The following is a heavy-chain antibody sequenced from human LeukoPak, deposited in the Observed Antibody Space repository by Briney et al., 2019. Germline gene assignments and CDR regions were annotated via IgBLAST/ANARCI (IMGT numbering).Heavy chain of an antibody. D-gene: IGHD3-10*02. CDR1: GFTFSSYT. J-gene: IGHJ6*04. CDR3: AELGITMIGGV. Sequence: PGGSLRLSCAASGFTFSSYTMNWVRQAPGKGLELVSSISISTTSIYYADSVKGRFTISRDNTKNSLYLQMNSLRAEDTAVYYCAELGITMIGGVWGKGTTVTISS. CDR2: ISISTTSI. V-gene: IGHV3-21*01.